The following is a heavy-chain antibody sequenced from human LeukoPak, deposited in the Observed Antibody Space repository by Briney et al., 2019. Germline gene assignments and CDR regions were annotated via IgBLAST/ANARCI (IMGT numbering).Heavy chain of an antibody. CDR1: GYTFTGYY. CDR2: INPNSGGT. J-gene: IGHJ4*02. V-gene: IGHV1-2*02. Sequence: GASVKVSCKASGYTFTGYYMHWVRQAPGQGLEWMGWINPNSGGTNYAQKFQGRVTMTRDTSISTAYMELSRLRSDDTAVYYCARVRRIKGVEMATMVFDYWGQGTLVTVSS. CDR3: ARVRRIKGVEMATMVFDY. D-gene: IGHD5-24*01.